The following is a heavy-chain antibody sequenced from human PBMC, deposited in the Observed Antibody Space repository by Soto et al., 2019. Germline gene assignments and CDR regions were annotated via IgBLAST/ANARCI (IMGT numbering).Heavy chain of an antibody. Sequence: SETLSLTCTVSGGFIISYYWSWIRQPPGKGLEWIGYIYYSGSTNYNPSLKSRVTISVDTSKNQFSLKLSSVTAADTAVYYCASLTPNWNYPYYFDYWGQGTLVTVSS. D-gene: IGHD1-7*01. J-gene: IGHJ4*02. V-gene: IGHV4-59*08. CDR3: ASLTPNWNYPYYFDY. CDR2: IYYSGST. CDR1: GGFIISYY.